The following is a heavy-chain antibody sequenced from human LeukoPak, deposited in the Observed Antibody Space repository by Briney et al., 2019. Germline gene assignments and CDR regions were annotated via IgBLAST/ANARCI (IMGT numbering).Heavy chain of an antibody. V-gene: IGHV1-2*02. CDR3: ARAHPYYDILTGYKYFDY. CDR2: INPNSGGT. CDR1: GYTFTVYY. Sequence: GASVTVSCKASGYTFTVYYMHWVRQAPGQGLEWMGWINPNSGGTNYAQKFQGRVTMTRDTSISTAYMELSRLRSDDTAVYYCARAHPYYDILTGYKYFDYWGQGTLVTVSS. J-gene: IGHJ4*02. D-gene: IGHD3-9*01.